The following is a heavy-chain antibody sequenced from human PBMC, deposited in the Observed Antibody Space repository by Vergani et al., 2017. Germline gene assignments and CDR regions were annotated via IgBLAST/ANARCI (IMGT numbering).Heavy chain of an antibody. D-gene: IGHD3-10*01. CDR2: IPHSGDT. Sequence: QVQLQESGPGLVKPSETLTLTCDVSDSSIMTNPYWGWFRQSPGKGLEWIGCIPHSGDTHYNSSLKSRVSISIVSSSKFSLSLTSVTAAETAIYYCARHRGSGGFFPSSYFYGMDVWGHGTTVTVSS. CDR1: DSSIMTNPY. V-gene: IGHV4-38-2*01. CDR3: ARHRGSGGFFPSSYFYGMDV. J-gene: IGHJ6*02.